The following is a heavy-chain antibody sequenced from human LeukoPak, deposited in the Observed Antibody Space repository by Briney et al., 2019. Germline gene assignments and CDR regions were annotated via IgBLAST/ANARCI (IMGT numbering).Heavy chain of an antibody. Sequence: ASVKVSCKASGGTFSSYAISWVRQAPGQGLEWMGGIIPIFGTANYAQKFQGRVTTTTDESTSTAYMELSSLRSEDTAVYYCARGFGYSYGMGGYWGQGTLVTVSS. CDR3: ARGFGYSYGMGGY. J-gene: IGHJ4*02. CDR2: IIPIFGTA. CDR1: GGTFSSYA. D-gene: IGHD5-18*01. V-gene: IGHV1-69*05.